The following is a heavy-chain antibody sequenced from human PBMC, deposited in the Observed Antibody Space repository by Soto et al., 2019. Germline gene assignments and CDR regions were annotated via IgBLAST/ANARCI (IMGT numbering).Heavy chain of an antibody. J-gene: IGHJ4*02. CDR2: INHSGST. Sequence: SETLSLTCGVYGGSFSNYYWSWIRQPPGKGLEWIGEINHSGSTNYNPSLESRVSISVDTSKSQFSLRLTSVTAADTAVYYCAREYTYGSNFFDCWGQGALVTVSS. CDR1: GGSFSNYY. CDR3: AREYTYGSNFFDC. V-gene: IGHV4-34*01. D-gene: IGHD2-2*02.